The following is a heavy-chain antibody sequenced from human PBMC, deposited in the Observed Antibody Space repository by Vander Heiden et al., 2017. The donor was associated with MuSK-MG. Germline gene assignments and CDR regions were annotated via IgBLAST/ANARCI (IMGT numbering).Heavy chain of an antibody. J-gene: IGHJ3*02. D-gene: IGHD3-9*01. CDR1: GGTFSSYA. Sequence: QVQLVQSGAEVKKPGSSVKVSCKASGGTFSSYAISWVRQAPGQGLEWMGGIIPIFGTANYAQKFQGRVTITADESTSTAYMELSSLRSEDTAVYYCARKKGYDILTGYYTLFDIWGQGTMVTVSS. CDR3: ARKKGYDILTGYYTLFDI. CDR2: IIPIFGTA. V-gene: IGHV1-69*01.